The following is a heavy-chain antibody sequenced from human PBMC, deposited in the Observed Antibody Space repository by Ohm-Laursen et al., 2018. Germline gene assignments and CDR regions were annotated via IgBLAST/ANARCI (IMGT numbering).Heavy chain of an antibody. CDR3: ATNTFYDSSGYPH. D-gene: IGHD3-22*01. V-gene: IGHV3-11*01. CDR2: ISGRGDTI. J-gene: IGHJ4*02. Sequence: SLRLSCAASGFTFSNYWMTWIRQAPGKGLEWVSYISGRGDTIYGADSVKGRFTISRDNAKNSLHLQMNSLRAEDTAVYYCATNTFYDSSGYPHWGQGTLVTVSS. CDR1: GFTFSNYW.